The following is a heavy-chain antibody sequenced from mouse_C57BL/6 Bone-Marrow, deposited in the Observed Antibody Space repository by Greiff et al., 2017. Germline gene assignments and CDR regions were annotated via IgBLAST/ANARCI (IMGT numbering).Heavy chain of an antibody. Sequence: VQLQQSGTVLARPGASVKMSCKTSGYTFTSYWMHWVKQRPGQGLEWIGAIYPGNSDTSYNQKFKGKAKLTAVTSASTAYMELSSLTNEDSAVYYGTVYDVGSRYVGLAYWGQGTLVTVSA. V-gene: IGHV1-5*01. CDR1: GYTFTSYW. CDR2: IYPGNSDT. D-gene: IGHD1-1*01. CDR3: TVYDVGSRYVGLAY. J-gene: IGHJ3*01.